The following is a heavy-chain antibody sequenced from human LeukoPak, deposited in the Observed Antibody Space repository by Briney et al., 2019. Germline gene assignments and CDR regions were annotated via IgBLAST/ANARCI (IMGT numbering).Heavy chain of an antibody. CDR2: ISPYNGNT. CDR3: ARDRAVVVATTDY. V-gene: IGHV1-18*01. J-gene: IGHJ4*02. Sequence: GASVKVSCKASGYTFTTYGISWVQQAPGQGLEWRGWISPYNGNTNYAQKLQGRVTMTTDTSTSTAYMELRSLRSDDTAVHYCARDRAVVVATTDYWGQGTLVTVSS. CDR1: GYTFTTYG. D-gene: IGHD2-15*01.